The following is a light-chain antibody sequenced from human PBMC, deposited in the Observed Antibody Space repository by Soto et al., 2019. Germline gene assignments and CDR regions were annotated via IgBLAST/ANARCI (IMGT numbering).Light chain of an antibody. J-gene: IGKJ5*01. V-gene: IGKV4-1*01. Sequence: DIGMTQSPDSLAVSLGERATINFNSSQIVLYTSDNKNYLAWYQQKPGQPPKLLIYWASTRESGVPDRFSGSGSGTDFTLTISSLQAEDVAVYYCQQHSSTPITFGQGTRLEIK. CDR1: QIVLYTSDNKNY. CDR2: WAS. CDR3: QQHSSTPIT.